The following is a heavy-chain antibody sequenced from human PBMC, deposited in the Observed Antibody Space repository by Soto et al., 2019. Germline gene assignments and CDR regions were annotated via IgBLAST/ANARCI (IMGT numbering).Heavy chain of an antibody. D-gene: IGHD1-7*01. V-gene: IGHV4-61*01. Sequence: SQTLRLTCSVSAGSPSGRTHYWNWIRQTPGKGLEWIGYIDYSGSTNYNPSLKSRVTISVDTSKTQFSLKLSSVTAADTAVYYCARGGTSSRRAVAGYFHYWGQCTHLTVS. J-gene: IGHJ1*01. CDR2: IDYSGST. CDR3: ARGGTSSRRAVAGYFHY. CDR1: AGSPSGRTHY.